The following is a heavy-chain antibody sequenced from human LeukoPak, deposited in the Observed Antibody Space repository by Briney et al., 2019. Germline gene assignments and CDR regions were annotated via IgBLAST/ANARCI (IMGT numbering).Heavy chain of an antibody. Sequence: ASVKVSCKASGYTFTGYYMHWVRQAPGQGLEWMGWINPNSGDTHYAQKFQGRVTMARDTSINTAYMELSRLRSDDTAVYYCARDQAFVYCSGGTCYDDYWGQGSLVTVSS. CDR1: GYTFTGYY. CDR3: ARDQAFVYCSGGTCYDDY. D-gene: IGHD2-15*01. J-gene: IGHJ4*02. CDR2: INPNSGDT. V-gene: IGHV1-2*02.